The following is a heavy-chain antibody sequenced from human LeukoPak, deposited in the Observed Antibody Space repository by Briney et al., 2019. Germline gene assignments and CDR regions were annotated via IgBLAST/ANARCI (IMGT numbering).Heavy chain of an antibody. CDR2: IYPGDYDT. CDR3: ARHKYSWGEPPTNYGMDV. V-gene: IGHV5-51*01. D-gene: IGHD1-14*01. CDR1: GYSFTSYW. J-gene: IGHJ6*02. Sequence: PGESLKISCRGSGYSFTSYWIGWVRQMPGKGLEWMGIIYPGDYDTRYSPSFQGQVTISVDKSISTAYLQWSSLKASDTAMYYCARHKYSWGEPPTNYGMDVWGQGTTVTVSS.